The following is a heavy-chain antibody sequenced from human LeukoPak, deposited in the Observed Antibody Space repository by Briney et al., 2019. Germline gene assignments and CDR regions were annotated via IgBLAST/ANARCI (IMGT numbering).Heavy chain of an antibody. CDR1: GGSFSGYY. Sequence: SETLSLTCAVYGGSFSGYYWSWIRQPPGKGLEWIGEINHSGSTNYNPSLKSRVTISVDTSKNQFSLKQSSVTAADTAVYYCARGPQIGWFDPWGQGTLVTVSS. CDR2: INHSGST. J-gene: IGHJ5*02. CDR3: ARGPQIGWFDP. D-gene: IGHD3-22*01. V-gene: IGHV4-34*01.